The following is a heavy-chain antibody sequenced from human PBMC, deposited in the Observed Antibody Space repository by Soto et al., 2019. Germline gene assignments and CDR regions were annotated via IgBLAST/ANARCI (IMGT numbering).Heavy chain of an antibody. D-gene: IGHD4-4*01. CDR2: IYYSGST. CDR1: GGSISSGDYY. Sequence: QVQLQESGPGLVKPSQTLSLTCTVSGGSISSGDYYWCWIRQPPGKGLEWIGYIYYSGSTYYNPSLKRRVTGSVDPSKNQFYLKLSAVTAADTAVYYCARKKFSTLTTGWVRYFDCWGQETLVTVSS. V-gene: IGHV4-30-4*01. J-gene: IGHJ4*02. CDR3: ARKKFSTLTTGWVRYFDC.